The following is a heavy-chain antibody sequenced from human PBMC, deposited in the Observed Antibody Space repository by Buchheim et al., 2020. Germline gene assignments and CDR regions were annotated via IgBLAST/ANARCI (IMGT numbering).Heavy chain of an antibody. CDR2: ISSSSSYI. J-gene: IGHJ4*02. Sequence: EVQLVESGGGLVKPGGSLRLSCAASGFTFSSYSMNWVRQAPGKGLEWVSSISSSSSYIYYADSVKGRFTISRDNAKNSLYLQMNSLRAEDTAVYYCARDLRDSYCSSTSCYPYWGQGTL. CDR3: ARDLRDSYCSSTSCYPY. V-gene: IGHV3-21*01. CDR1: GFTFSSYS. D-gene: IGHD2-2*01.